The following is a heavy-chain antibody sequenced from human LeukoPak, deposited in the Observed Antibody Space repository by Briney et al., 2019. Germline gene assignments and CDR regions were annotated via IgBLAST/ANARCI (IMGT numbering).Heavy chain of an antibody. V-gene: IGHV4-59*01. Sequence: SETLSLTCTVSGGSISRYYWSWIRQPPGKGLEWIGYIYYSGSTNYNPSVKSRVTISVDTSKNQFSLKLSSVTAADTAVYYCARGEVVAATAFDIWGQGTMVTVSS. CDR1: GGSISRYY. J-gene: IGHJ3*02. CDR3: ARGEVVAATAFDI. D-gene: IGHD2-15*01. CDR2: IYYSGST.